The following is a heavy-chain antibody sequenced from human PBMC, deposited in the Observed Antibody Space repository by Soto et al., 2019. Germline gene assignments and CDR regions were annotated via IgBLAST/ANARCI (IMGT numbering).Heavy chain of an antibody. CDR2: ISSSSSTI. CDR1: GFTFSRYS. D-gene: IGHD5-18*01. J-gene: IGHJ6*02. CDR3: ARDPGYRSGMDV. V-gene: IGHV3-48*01. Sequence: GSLRLSCAASGFTFSRYSMNWVRQAPGKGLEWVSYISSSSSTIYYADSVKGRFIISRDNSKNTLFLQMNNLRVEDTAMYYCARDPGYRSGMDVWGQGTTVTVSS.